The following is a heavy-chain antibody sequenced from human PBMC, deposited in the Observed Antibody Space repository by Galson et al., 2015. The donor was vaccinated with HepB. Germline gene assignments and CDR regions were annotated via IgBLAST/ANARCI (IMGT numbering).Heavy chain of an antibody. Sequence: PALVKPTQTLTLTCTFFGFSLTTNGVAVDWIRQSPGKALEWLAVVYWNADRRFSPSLRSRLTLTKDTSKNQVVLTMTNMDPVDTATYYRTHSLVRPGGNWFGPWGQGTLVTVSS. CDR2: VYWNADR. CDR1: GFSLTTNGVA. V-gene: IGHV2-5*01. J-gene: IGHJ5*02. D-gene: IGHD2-15*01. CDR3: THSLVRPGGNWFGP.